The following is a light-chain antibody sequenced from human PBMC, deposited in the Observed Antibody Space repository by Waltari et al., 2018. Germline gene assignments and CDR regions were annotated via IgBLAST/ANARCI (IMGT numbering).Light chain of an antibody. CDR1: RSNIGAGYA. J-gene: IGLJ2*01. V-gene: IGLV1-40*01. CDR2: ANS. CDR3: QSYDTSLRGVL. Sequence: QSVLTQPPSVSGAPGQRVTISCTGSRSNIGAGYAVHWYRQIPGTAPKLLIYANSCRPSGVPDRFSCSKSGTSASLAITGLQAEDEADYYCQSYDTSLRGVLFGGGTKLTVL.